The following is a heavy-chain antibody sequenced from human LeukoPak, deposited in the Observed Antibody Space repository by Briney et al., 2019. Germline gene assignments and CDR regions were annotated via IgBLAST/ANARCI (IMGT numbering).Heavy chain of an antibody. J-gene: IGHJ4*02. Sequence: SETLSLTCTVSGGSISGSSYYWGWIRQPPGKGLEWIGSIYYSGSTYYNPSLKSRVTISVDTSRNQFSLKLSSVTAADTAVYYCARLVLDWLFPNYFDYWGQGTLVTVSS. D-gene: IGHD3-9*01. CDR3: ARLVLDWLFPNYFDY. CDR2: IYYSGST. V-gene: IGHV4-39*01. CDR1: GGSISGSSYY.